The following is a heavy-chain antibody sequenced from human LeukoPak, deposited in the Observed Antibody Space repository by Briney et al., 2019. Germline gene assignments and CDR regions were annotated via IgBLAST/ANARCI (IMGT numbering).Heavy chain of an antibody. CDR1: GVSISNYY. V-gene: IGHV4-59*01. CDR3: ARGGGYYAFDI. Sequence: SQTLSLTCNVAGVSISNYYWSWIRQPPGKGLEWIGYIYYSVITNYNPSLKSRVTISVDTSKNQFSLKLSSVTDADTAVYYCARGGGYYAFDIWGQGTMVTVSS. D-gene: IGHD3-22*01. J-gene: IGHJ3*02. CDR2: IYYSVIT.